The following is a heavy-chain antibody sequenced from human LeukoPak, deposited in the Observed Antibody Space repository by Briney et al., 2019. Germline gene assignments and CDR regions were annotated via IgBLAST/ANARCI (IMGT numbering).Heavy chain of an antibody. J-gene: IGHJ4*02. V-gene: IGHV1-46*03. CDR3: GNSGYSGLDY. CDR2: INPSGGTT. Sequence: ASVKVSCKASGYTFTSYYMHWVRQAPGQGLEWMGIINPSGGTTTYAQKFQGRVTVTRDTSTSTVYMELSSLTSEDTAVYYCGNSGYSGLDYRGQGTLVTVSS. D-gene: IGHD5-12*01. CDR1: GYTFTSYY.